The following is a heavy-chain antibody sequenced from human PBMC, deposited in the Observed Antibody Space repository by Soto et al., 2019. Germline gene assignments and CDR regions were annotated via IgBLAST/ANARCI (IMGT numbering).Heavy chain of an antibody. CDR3: ARARLDTPALDY. J-gene: IGHJ4*02. CDR1: AFTFSSYA. Sequence: QVQLVESGGGVVQPGRSLRLSCAASAFTFSSYAMHWVRQAPCKGLEWVAVISYDGSTKYYADSVKGRFTISRDNSKNTRYLQMNSLRAEDSAVYYCARARLDTPALDYWGQGTLVTVSS. V-gene: IGHV3-30-3*01. D-gene: IGHD2-2*01. CDR2: ISYDGSTK.